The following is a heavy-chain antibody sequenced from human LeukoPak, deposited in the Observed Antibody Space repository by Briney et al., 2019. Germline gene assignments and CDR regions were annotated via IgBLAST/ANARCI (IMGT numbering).Heavy chain of an antibody. V-gene: IGHV3-33*08. CDR2: IWYDGSNK. CDR1: GFTFSSHW. D-gene: IGHD3-22*01. CDR3: ARAVRYYDSSGYHDF. Sequence: GGSLRLSCAASGFTFSSHWMHWVRQAPGKGLEWVALIWYDGSNKYYADSVKGRFTISRDNSKSTLYLQMNSLRAEDTAVYYCARAVRYYDSSGYHDFWGQGTLVTVSS. J-gene: IGHJ4*02.